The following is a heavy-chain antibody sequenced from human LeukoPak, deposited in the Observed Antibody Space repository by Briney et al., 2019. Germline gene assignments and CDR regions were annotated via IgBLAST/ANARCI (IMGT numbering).Heavy chain of an antibody. CDR1: GGTFSSYA. CDR3: ASTYYDILTGYFVGWWFDP. J-gene: IGHJ5*02. V-gene: IGHV1-69*06. CDR2: IIPIFGTA. D-gene: IGHD3-9*01. Sequence: SVKVSCKASGGTFSSYAISWVRQAPGQGLEWMGGIIPIFGTANYAQKFQGRVTITADKSTSTAYMELSSLRSEDTAVYYCASTYYDILTGYFVGWWFDPWGQGTLVTVSS.